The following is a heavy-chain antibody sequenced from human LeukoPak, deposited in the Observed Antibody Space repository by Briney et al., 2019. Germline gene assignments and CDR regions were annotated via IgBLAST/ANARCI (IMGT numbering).Heavy chain of an antibody. J-gene: IGHJ4*02. CDR3: AKPPPLGGYSGYDPFYYFDY. CDR1: GFTFSSYG. V-gene: IGHV3-30*18. Sequence: GRSLRLSCAASGFTFSSYGMHWVRQAAGKGLEWVAVISYDGSNKYYADSVKGRFTISRDNSKNTLYLQMNSLRAEDTAVYYCAKPPPLGGYSGYDPFYYFDYWGQGTLVTVSS. D-gene: IGHD5-12*01. CDR2: ISYDGSNK.